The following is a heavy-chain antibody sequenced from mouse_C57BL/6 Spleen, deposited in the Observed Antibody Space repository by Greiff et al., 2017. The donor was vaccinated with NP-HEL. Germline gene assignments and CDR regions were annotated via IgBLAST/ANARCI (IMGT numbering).Heavy chain of an antibody. V-gene: IGHV14-4*01. Sequence: EVQLQQSGAELVRPGASVKLSCTASGFNIKDDYMHWVKQRPEQGLEWIGWIDPANGDTEYASKFQGKATITADTSSNTAYLQRSSLTSEDTAVYYCTTSYYYGSSYWGQGTLVTVSA. J-gene: IGHJ3*01. CDR3: TTSYYYGSSY. CDR1: GFNIKDDY. CDR2: IDPANGDT. D-gene: IGHD1-1*01.